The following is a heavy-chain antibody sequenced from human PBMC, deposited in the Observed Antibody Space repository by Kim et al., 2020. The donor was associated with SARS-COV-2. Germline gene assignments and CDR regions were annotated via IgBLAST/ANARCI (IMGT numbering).Heavy chain of an antibody. Sequence: YNPSHKSRVTISVDTSKNQFSLKLSSVTAADTAVYYCARGRGYSSGWLDYWGQGTLVTVSS. J-gene: IGHJ4*02. CDR3: ARGRGYSSGWLDY. D-gene: IGHD6-19*01. V-gene: IGHV4-34*01.